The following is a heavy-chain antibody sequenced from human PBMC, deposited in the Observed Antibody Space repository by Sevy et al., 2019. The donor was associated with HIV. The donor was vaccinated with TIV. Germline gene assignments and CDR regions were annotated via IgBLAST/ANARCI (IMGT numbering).Heavy chain of an antibody. D-gene: IGHD3-10*01. CDR3: AKALSGSGSYAWWFDP. Sequence: GGSLRLSCAASGFTFDDYAMHWVRQAPGKGLEWVSGISWNSGSIGYADSVKGRFTISRDNAKNSLYLQMNSLRAEDTALYSCAKALSGSGSYAWWFDPWGQGTLVTVSS. CDR2: ISWNSGSI. J-gene: IGHJ5*02. CDR1: GFTFDDYA. V-gene: IGHV3-9*01.